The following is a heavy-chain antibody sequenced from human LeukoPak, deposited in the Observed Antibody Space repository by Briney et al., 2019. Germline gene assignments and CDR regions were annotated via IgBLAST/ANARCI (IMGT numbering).Heavy chain of an antibody. Sequence: SETLSLTCTVSGGSISSYYWSWMRQPPGKGLEWIGYTYYSGSTNYNPSLKSRVSISIDTSKKQFSLKLSSVTAADTAVYYCARGFGELSVWGQRTLVTVSS. D-gene: IGHD3-10*01. J-gene: IGHJ4*02. CDR3: ARGFGELSV. CDR2: TYYSGST. CDR1: GGSISSYY. V-gene: IGHV4-59*01.